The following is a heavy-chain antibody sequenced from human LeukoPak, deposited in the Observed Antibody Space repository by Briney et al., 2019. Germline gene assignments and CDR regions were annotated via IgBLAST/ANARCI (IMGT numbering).Heavy chain of an antibody. CDR1: GFTFSSYS. J-gene: IGHJ4*02. V-gene: IGHV3-21*01. D-gene: IGHD6-6*01. Sequence: PGGSLRLSCAASGFTFSSYSMNWVRQAPGKGLEWVSSISSSSSHIYYADSVKGRFTISRDNAKNSLYLQMNSLRAEDTAVYYCAREGSIAARAIDYWGQGTLVTVSS. CDR3: AREGSIAARAIDY. CDR2: ISSSSSHI.